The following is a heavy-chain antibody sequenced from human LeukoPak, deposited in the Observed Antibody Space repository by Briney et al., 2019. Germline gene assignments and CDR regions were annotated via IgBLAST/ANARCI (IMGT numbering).Heavy chain of an antibody. J-gene: IGHJ6*02. CDR2: IYSGGST. CDR3: ARDRMRYYGMDV. V-gene: IGHV3-53*01. CDR1: GFTVSSNY. Sequence: PGGSLRLSCAASGFTVSSNYMSWVRQAPGKGLEWVSVIYSGGSTFYADSVKGRFTISRDNSKNTLYLGMNSLRAEDTAVYYCARDRMRYYGMDVWGQGTKVTVSS.